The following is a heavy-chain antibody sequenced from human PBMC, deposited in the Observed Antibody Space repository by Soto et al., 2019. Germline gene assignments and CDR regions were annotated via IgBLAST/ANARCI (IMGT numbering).Heavy chain of an antibody. D-gene: IGHD4-17*01. CDR1: GGSFSGYY. CDR3: ARRDGDYLGVGYFDF. V-gene: IGHV4-34*01. J-gene: IGHJ4*02. Sequence: PSETLSLTCAVYGGSFSGYYWTWIRQTPGKGLEWIAEINYSGITNFNPSLKSRVTMSVDTSKSQISMKLSSMTAADTAMYYCARRDGDYLGVGYFDFWGQGSMVTVSS. CDR2: INYSGIT.